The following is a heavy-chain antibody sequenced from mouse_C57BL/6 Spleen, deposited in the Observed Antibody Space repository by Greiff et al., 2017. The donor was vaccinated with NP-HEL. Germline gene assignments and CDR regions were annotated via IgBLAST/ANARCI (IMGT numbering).Heavy chain of an antibody. J-gene: IGHJ4*01. Sequence: EVQLQQSGPELVKPGASVKISCKASGYTFTDYYMNWVKQSHGKSLEWIGDINPNNGGTSYNQKFKGKATLTVDKSSSTAYMELRSLTSEDPAVYYCAYYGSPYAMDYWGQGTSVTVSS. CDR2: INPNNGGT. V-gene: IGHV1-26*01. CDR1: GYTFTDYY. D-gene: IGHD1-1*01. CDR3: AYYGSPYAMDY.